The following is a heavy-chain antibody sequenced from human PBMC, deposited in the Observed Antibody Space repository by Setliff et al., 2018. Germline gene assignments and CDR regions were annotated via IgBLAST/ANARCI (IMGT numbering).Heavy chain of an antibody. V-gene: IGHV6-1*01. D-gene: IGHD6-13*01. J-gene: IGHJ4*02. CDR1: GDSVSSNSAA. CDR2: TYYRSKWYD. Sequence: PSQTLSLTCAISGDSVSSNSAAWNWIRQSPSRGLEWLGRTYYRSKWYDDYAVSVKSRITINPDTSKNQFSLQLNSVTPEDTAVYYCVRGRKAWHSSRLSSFDYWGQGTLVTVSS. CDR3: VRGRKAWHSSRLSSFDY.